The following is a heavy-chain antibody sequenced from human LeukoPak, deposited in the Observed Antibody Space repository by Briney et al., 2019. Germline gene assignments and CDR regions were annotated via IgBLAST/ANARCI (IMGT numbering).Heavy chain of an antibody. D-gene: IGHD3-3*01. CDR1: SYSISRGYY. CDR2: IHHGGST. CDR3: VREGPVRFLEQIDY. J-gene: IGHJ4*02. V-gene: IGHV4-38-2*02. Sequence: PSETLSLTCTVSSYSISRGYYWGCIRQSPGKGLEWIGNIHHGGSTSYNPSLKSRVTISLDMSKNQFSLKLNSVTAADTAVYYCVREGPVRFLEQIDYWGQGTLVTVSS.